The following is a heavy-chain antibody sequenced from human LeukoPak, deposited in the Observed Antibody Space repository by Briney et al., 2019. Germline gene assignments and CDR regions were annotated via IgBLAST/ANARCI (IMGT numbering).Heavy chain of an antibody. V-gene: IGHV1-18*01. Sequence: ASVNVSCKASGYTFTSYGINWVRQAPGQGLEWMGWISAYNGNTNYAQKLQGRVTMTTDTSTSTAYMELRSLRSDDTAVYYCARESPRTIFGVVFDYYYMDVWGKGTTVSVSS. CDR1: GYTFTSYG. CDR2: ISAYNGNT. J-gene: IGHJ6*03. CDR3: ARESPRTIFGVVFDYYYMDV. D-gene: IGHD3-3*01.